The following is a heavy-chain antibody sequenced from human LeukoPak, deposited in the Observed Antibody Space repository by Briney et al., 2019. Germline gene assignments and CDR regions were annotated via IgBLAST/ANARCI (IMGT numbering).Heavy chain of an antibody. D-gene: IGHD2-15*01. Sequence: QAGGSLRLSCSASGFSFSNYAMYWVRQAPGKGLEWVANIKQGGGEKYYVDSVKGRFTISGDNAKNSLYLQMNSLRAEDTAVYYCARAFGLRCSDGTCYSVYYCGMDVWGKGTTVTVSS. CDR1: GFSFSNYA. CDR3: ARAFGLRCSDGTCYSVYYCGMDV. V-gene: IGHV3-7*03. J-gene: IGHJ6*04. CDR2: IKQGGGEK.